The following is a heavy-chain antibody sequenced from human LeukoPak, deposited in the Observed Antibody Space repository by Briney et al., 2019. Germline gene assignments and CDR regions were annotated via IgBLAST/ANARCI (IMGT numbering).Heavy chain of an antibody. CDR1: GFTFSSSA. V-gene: IGHV3-7*03. CDR3: ARDLAYSSSSPMDY. CDR2: IKQDGSEK. D-gene: IGHD6-6*01. J-gene: IGHJ4*02. Sequence: GGSLRLPCAASGFTFSSSAMSWVRQAPGKGLEWVANIKQDGSEKNYVDSVKGRFTISRDNAKNSLFLQMNSLRAEDTAVYYCARDLAYSSSSPMDYWGQGTLVTVSS.